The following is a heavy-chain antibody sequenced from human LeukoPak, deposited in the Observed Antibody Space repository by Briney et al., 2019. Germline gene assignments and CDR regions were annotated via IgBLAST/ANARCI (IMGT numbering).Heavy chain of an antibody. Sequence: SETLSLTCTVSGGSISSYYWSWIRQPPGKGLEWIGYIYYSGSTNYSPSLKSRVTISVDTSKSQFSLKLSSVTAADTAVYYCARRCSGDDCYSEWGQGTLVTVSS. CDR1: GGSISSYY. D-gene: IGHD2-21*02. V-gene: IGHV4-59*08. CDR3: ARRCSGDDCYSE. J-gene: IGHJ4*02. CDR2: IYYSGST.